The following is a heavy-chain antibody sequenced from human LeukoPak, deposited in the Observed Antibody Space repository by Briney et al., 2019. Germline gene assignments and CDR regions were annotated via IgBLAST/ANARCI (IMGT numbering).Heavy chain of an antibody. CDR2: ISAYNGNT. V-gene: IGHV1-18*01. J-gene: IGHJ4*02. Sequence: ASVKVSCKASGYTFTSYGISWVRQAPGQGLEWMGWISAYNGNTNYAQKLQGRVTMTTDTSTSTAYMELRSLRSDDTAVYYCAKARPYYDISDLDYWGQGTLVTVSS. CDR3: AKARPYYDISDLDY. CDR1: GYTFTSYG. D-gene: IGHD3-9*01.